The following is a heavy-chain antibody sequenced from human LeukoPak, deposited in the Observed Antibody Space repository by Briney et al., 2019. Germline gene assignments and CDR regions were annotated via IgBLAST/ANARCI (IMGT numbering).Heavy chain of an antibody. Sequence: ASVKVSCKASGYTFTDYFMNWVRQAPGQGLEWMGWINPKSGGTVYAQKFQGRVTMTRDTSSSTAYMELSSLRSEDMAVYYCARSGSPDRGAFDIWGQGTMVTVSS. V-gene: IGHV1-2*02. D-gene: IGHD1-26*01. CDR2: INPKSGGT. CDR1: GYTFTDYF. CDR3: ARSGSPDRGAFDI. J-gene: IGHJ3*02.